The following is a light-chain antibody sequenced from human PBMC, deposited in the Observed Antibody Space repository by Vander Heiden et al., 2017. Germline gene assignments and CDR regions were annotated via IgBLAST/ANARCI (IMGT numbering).Light chain of an antibody. V-gene: IGKV1-5*03. J-gene: IGKJ3*01. Sequence: DIQMTQSPSTLSASVGDRVTITCRASQSISSWLAWYQQKPGKAPKLLIYKASSLESGVPSRFSGSGYGTEFTLTISSRQPDDFATYYCQLYNSYFLHTFGHGTKVXIK. CDR1: QSISSW. CDR2: KAS. CDR3: QLYNSYFLHT.